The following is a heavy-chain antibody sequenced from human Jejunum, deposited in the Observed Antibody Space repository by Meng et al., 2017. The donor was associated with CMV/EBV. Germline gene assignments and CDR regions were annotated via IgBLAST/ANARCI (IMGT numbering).Heavy chain of an antibody. CDR1: GNSFRSYV. CDR2: IRGYNGNT. V-gene: IGHV1-18*01. J-gene: IGHJ4*02. D-gene: IGHD4/OR15-4a*01. Sequence: CNVSGNSFRSYVTNWVPPAPGQGLEWMGSIRGYNGNTDYGQSLQGRLTLTQDTSTSTAYMELTSLTSGDTAVYYCARSGINDYGFIDSWGQGTLVTVSS. CDR3: ARSGINDYGFIDS.